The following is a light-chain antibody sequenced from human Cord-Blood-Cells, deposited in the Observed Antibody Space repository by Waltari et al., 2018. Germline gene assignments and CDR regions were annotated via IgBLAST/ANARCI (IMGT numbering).Light chain of an antibody. CDR2: EGS. CDR3: CSYAGSSTVV. Sequence: QSALTQPASLSWSPAPSITIPFTGTRSHVERSNLVSWYQQPPGKAPKLMIYEGSKRPSGVSNRFSGSKSGNTASLTISGLQAEDEADYYCCSYAGSSTVVFGGGTKLTVL. V-gene: IGLV2-23*01. J-gene: IGLJ2*01. CDR1: RSHVERSNL.